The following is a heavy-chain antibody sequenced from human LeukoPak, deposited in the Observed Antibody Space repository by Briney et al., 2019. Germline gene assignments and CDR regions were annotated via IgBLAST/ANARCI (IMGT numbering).Heavy chain of an antibody. D-gene: IGHD6-19*01. Sequence: GGSLRLSCAASGFTFSAYYMSWIRQAPGKGLEWVSAISGSGGSTYYADSVKGRFTISRDNSKNTLYLQMNSLRAEDTAVYYCAKDDPPLAVAEGFDYWGQGTLVTVSS. J-gene: IGHJ4*02. V-gene: IGHV3-23*01. CDR2: ISGSGGST. CDR1: GFTFSAYY. CDR3: AKDDPPLAVAEGFDY.